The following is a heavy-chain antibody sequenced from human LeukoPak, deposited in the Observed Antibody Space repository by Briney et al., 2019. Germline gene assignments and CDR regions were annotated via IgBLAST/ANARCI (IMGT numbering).Heavy chain of an antibody. CDR2: INPSGGST. J-gene: IGHJ6*02. D-gene: IGHD2-2*01. CDR3: ARPQLPYYYYYGMDV. V-gene: IGHV1-46*01. Sequence: ASVKVSCKASGYTFTSYYMHWVRQAPGQGLEWMGIINPSGGSTSYAQKFQGRVTMTRDTSTSTVYMELSSLRSEDTAVYYCARPQLPYYYYYGMDVWGQGTTVTVSS. CDR1: GYTFTSYY.